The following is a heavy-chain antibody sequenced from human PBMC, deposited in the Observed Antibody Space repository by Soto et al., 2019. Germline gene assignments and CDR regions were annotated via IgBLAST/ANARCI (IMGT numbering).Heavy chain of an antibody. CDR2: ISYDGSSK. Sequence: QEQLEESGGGVVQPGRSLRLSCAASAFAFSSFGMHWVRQAPGKGLEWVATISYDGSSKYYTDSVKGRFTISRDDSNSTLFFQMSSLRAEDTAVYYCSTSDDPLVAMENCYYYFMDVWGKGTTVTVSS. D-gene: IGHD2-2*01. J-gene: IGHJ6*03. CDR1: AFAFSSFG. V-gene: IGHV3-30*03. CDR3: STSDDPLVAMENCYYYFMDV.